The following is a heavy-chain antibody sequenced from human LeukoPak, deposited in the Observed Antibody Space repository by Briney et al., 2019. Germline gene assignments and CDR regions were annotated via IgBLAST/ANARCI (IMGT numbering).Heavy chain of an antibody. CDR3: ARETSFYF. J-gene: IGHJ4*02. CDR1: GFTYISYW. D-gene: IGHD3-9*01. V-gene: IGHV3-48*01. CDR2: ISSSSSTR. Sequence: GGSLRLSCAASGFTYISYWMSWVRQAPGKGLEWVSYISSSSSTRYYADSVKGRFTISRDNAKNSLYLQMNSLRAEDTAVYYCARETSFYFWGQGTLVTVSS.